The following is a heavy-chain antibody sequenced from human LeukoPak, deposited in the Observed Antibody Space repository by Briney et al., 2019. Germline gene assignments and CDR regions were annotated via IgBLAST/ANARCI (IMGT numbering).Heavy chain of an antibody. V-gene: IGHV3-21*01. CDR3: ARLPTDSSSPGHDAFDI. CDR1: GFTFSSYS. J-gene: IGHJ3*02. D-gene: IGHD6-6*01. CDR2: ISSSSSYI. Sequence: GGSLRLSCAASGFTFSSYSMNWVRQAPGKGLEWVSSISSSSSYIYYADSVRGRFTISRDNAKNSLYLQMNSLRAEDTAVYYCARLPTDSSSPGHDAFDIWGQGTMVTVSS.